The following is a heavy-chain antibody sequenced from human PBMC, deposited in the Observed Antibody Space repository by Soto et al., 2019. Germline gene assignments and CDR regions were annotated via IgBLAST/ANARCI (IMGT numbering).Heavy chain of an antibody. CDR1: GFTFSSYA. CDR3: AKDLRIIKGYLPVDYYYGMDV. V-gene: IGHV3-23*01. Sequence: GGSLRLSCAASGFTFSSYAMSWVRQAPGKGLEWVSAISGSGGSTYYADSVKGRFTISRDNSKNTLYLQMNSLRAEDTAVYYCAKDLRIIKGYLPVDYYYGMDVWGQGTTVTVSS. J-gene: IGHJ6*02. D-gene: IGHD3-10*01. CDR2: ISGSGGST.